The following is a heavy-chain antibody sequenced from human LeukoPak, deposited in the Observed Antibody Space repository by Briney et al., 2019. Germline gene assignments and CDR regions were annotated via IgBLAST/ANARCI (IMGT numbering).Heavy chain of an antibody. CDR2: INPSGSA. V-gene: IGHV4-34*01. CDR3: ARGTNGPRLNY. CDR1: GGSFSAYY. Sequence: PSETLSLTCAVNGGSFSAYYWTWIRQSPGEGLEWIGEINPSGSANYHPSLKSRVTTSLDTSNNQFSLRLRSVTAADTALYYCARGTNGPRLNYWGQGTLVTVSS. D-gene: IGHD5-12*01. J-gene: IGHJ4*02.